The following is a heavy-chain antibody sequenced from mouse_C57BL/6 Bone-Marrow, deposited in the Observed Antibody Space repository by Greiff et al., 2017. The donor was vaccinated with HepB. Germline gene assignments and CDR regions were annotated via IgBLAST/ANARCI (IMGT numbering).Heavy chain of an antibody. CDR2: ISDVGSYT. CDR1: GFSFSSYA. D-gene: IGHD2-1*01. J-gene: IGHJ2*01. CDR3: GREGGNYEMYFDY. V-gene: IGHV5-4*01. Sequence: DVHLVESGRGLVTPGGSLKLPCAASGFSFSSYAMSWVRQTPEKRLEWVATISDVGSYTYYPDNVKGRFTISSNNAKNNLYLKMSHLKSEDTAMYYCGREGGNYEMYFDYWGQGTPLTVSS.